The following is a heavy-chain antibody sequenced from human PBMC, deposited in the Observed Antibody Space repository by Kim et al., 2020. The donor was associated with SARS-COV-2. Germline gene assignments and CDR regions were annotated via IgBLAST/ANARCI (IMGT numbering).Heavy chain of an antibody. V-gene: IGHV4-39*07. D-gene: IGHD3-10*01. J-gene: IGHJ4*02. Sequence: YNPSLKSRVTISVDTSKNQFSLKLSSLTAADTAVYYCARGLRFGDYYFDYWGQGTLVTVSS. CDR3: ARGLRFGDYYFDY.